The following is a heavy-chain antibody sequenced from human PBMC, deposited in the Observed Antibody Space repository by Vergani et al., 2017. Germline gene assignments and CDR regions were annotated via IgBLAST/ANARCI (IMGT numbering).Heavy chain of an antibody. CDR3: AKGPSAKNIGGMDV. J-gene: IGHJ6*02. V-gene: IGHV3-23*01. CDR1: GFTFSSYA. CDR2: ISGSGGST. D-gene: IGHD2/OR15-2a*01. Sequence: EVQLLESGGGLVQPGGSLRLSCAASGFTFSSYAMSWVRQAPGKGLEWVSAISGSGGSTYYADSVKGRFTISRDNSKNTLYLQMNSPRVEDTAVYYCAKGPSAKNIGGMDVWGQGTTVTVSS.